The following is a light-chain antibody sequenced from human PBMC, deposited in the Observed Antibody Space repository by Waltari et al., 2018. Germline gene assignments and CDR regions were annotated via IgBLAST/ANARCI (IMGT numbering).Light chain of an antibody. Sequence: EIVLTQSPATLSLSPGDGATLSCRASQSVSTYLAWYQEKPGQAPRLLIYDASNRATGIPARFSCSGSGTDFTLTISGLEPEDSAVYYCQHRFNWPLTFGGGTKVEIK. CDR3: QHRFNWPLT. CDR1: QSVSTY. J-gene: IGKJ4*01. CDR2: DAS. V-gene: IGKV3-11*01.